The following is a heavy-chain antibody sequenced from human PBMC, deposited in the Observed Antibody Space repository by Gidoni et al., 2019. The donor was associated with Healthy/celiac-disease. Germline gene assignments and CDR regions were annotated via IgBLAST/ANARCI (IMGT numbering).Heavy chain of an antibody. CDR3: ARDGGRWLQVGYFDY. D-gene: IGHD3-16*01. J-gene: IGHJ4*02. V-gene: IGHV3-30-3*01. CDR2: ISYDGSNK. Sequence: QVQLVESGGGVVQPGRSLRLSCAASGFTFGSYAMHWVRQAPGKGLEWVAVISYDGSNKYYADSVKGRFTISRDNSKNTLYLQMNSLRAEDTAVYYCARDGGRWLQVGYFDYWGQGTLVTVSS. CDR1: GFTFGSYA.